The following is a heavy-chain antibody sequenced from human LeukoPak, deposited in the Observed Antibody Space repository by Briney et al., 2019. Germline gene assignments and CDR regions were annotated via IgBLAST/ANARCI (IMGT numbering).Heavy chain of an antibody. Sequence: PGGSLRLSCAASGFTFSSFDMNWVRQAPGKGLEWVSSITSSGSYIFYADSVKGRFTISRDNAKNSLYLQMNSLRAEDTAVYYCARGQGYCSGGSCYWFDPWGQGTLVTVSS. V-gene: IGHV3-21*01. D-gene: IGHD2-15*01. CDR3: ARGQGYCSGGSCYWFDP. J-gene: IGHJ5*02. CDR2: ITSSGSYI. CDR1: GFTFSSFD.